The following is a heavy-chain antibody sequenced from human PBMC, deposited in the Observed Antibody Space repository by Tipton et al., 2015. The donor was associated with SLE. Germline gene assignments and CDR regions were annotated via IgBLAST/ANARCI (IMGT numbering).Heavy chain of an antibody. CDR3: ASNEYSSSSEYFQH. CDR2: INHSGST. J-gene: IGHJ1*01. CDR1: GGSFSGYY. Sequence: TLSLTCAVYGGSFSGYYWSLIRQPPGKGLEWIGEINHSGSTNYNPSLKSRVTISVDTSKNQFSLKLSSVTAADTAVYYCASNEYSSSSEYFQHWGQGTLVTVSS. D-gene: IGHD6-6*01. V-gene: IGHV4-34*01.